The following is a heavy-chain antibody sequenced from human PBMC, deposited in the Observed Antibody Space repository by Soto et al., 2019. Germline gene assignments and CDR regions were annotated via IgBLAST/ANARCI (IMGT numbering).Heavy chain of an antibody. CDR3: AGEGIRGPAAGDYYMDV. V-gene: IGHV1-18*01. J-gene: IGHJ6*03. Sequence: ASVKVSCKASGYTFTSYGISWVRQAPGQGLEWMGWISAYNGNTNYAQKLQGRVTMTTDTSTSTAYMELRRLSSDDPAFYYWAGEGIRGPAAGDYYMDVWGKGTRVTVSS. D-gene: IGHD6-13*01. CDR1: GYTFTSYG. CDR2: ISAYNGNT.